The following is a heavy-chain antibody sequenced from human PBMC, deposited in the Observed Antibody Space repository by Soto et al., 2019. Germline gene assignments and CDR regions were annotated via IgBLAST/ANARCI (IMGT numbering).Heavy chain of an antibody. V-gene: IGHV1-2*04. CDR3: ARDFLTLAARSQPGYYYYGMDV. Sequence: ASVKVSCKASGYTFTGYYMHWVRQAPGQGLEWMGWINPNSGGTNYAQKFQGWVTMTRDTSISTAYMELSRLRSDDTAVYYCARDFLTLAARSQPGYYYYGMDVWGQGTTVTVS. CDR1: GYTFTGYY. CDR2: INPNSGGT. J-gene: IGHJ6*02. D-gene: IGHD6-6*01.